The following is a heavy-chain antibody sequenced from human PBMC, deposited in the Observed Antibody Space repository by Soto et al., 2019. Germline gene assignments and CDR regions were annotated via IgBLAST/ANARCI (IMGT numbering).Heavy chain of an antibody. CDR1: GFTFSSYA. CDR3: AKRPASIITFDY. Sequence: GGSLRLSCAASGFTFSSYAMHWVRQAPGKGLEWVSAISGNGGSKYYADSVKGRFTISRDNSKNMLFLQINSLRDDDSAVYYCAKRPASIITFDYWGQGTPVTVSS. J-gene: IGHJ4*02. D-gene: IGHD2-2*01. CDR2: ISGNGGSK. V-gene: IGHV3-23*01.